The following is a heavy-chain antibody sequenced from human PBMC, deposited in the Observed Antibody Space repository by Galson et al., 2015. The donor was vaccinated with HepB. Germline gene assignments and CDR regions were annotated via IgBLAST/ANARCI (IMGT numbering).Heavy chain of an antibody. J-gene: IGHJ4*02. D-gene: IGHD1-1*01. CDR3: ALRYRYNWNDALFDY. CDR1: GYTFTGYY. CDR2: INPNSGGT. Sequence: SVKVSCKASGYTFTGYYMHWVRQAPGQGLEWMGWINPNSGGTNYAQKFQGRVTMTRDTSISTAYMELSRLRSDDTAVYYCALRYRYNWNDALFDYWGQGTLVTVSS. V-gene: IGHV1-2*02.